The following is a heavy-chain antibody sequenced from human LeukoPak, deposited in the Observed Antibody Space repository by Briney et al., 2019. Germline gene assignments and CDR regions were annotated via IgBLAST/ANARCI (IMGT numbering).Heavy chain of an antibody. V-gene: IGHV3-21*01. Sequence: GGSLRLSCAASGLTFSTYTMNWVRQTPGKGLEWVSSISSSDSYIYYADSVKGRFTISRDNAKNSLYLQMNSLRAEDTAVYYCARDIYGFDYWGQGTLVTVSS. D-gene: IGHD4-17*01. CDR2: ISSSDSYI. CDR3: ARDIYGFDY. CDR1: GLTFSTYT. J-gene: IGHJ4*02.